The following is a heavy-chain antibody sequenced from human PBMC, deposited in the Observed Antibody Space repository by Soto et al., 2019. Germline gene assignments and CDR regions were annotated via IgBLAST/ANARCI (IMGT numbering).Heavy chain of an antibody. Sequence: LSLTCTVSGGSIRSADYYWSWVRQPPGKGLEWIGYIYYSGSTFFNPSLKSRVTISKDTSRNQFSLRLNSVTAADTAVYYCARAIVVTIGGMDVWGQGXTVTVYS. D-gene: IGHD5-12*01. J-gene: IGHJ6*02. CDR1: GGSIRSADYY. CDR2: IYYSGST. V-gene: IGHV4-30-4*01. CDR3: ARAIVVTIGGMDV.